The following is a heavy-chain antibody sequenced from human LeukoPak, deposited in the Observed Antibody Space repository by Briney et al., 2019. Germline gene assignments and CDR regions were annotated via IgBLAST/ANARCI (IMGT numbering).Heavy chain of an antibody. J-gene: IGHJ6*03. D-gene: IGHD2-2*01. CDR2: IIPIFGTA. CDR3: ARVSRNCSSTSCWGRYYYYYMDV. CDR1: GGTFSSYA. V-gene: IGHV1-69*05. Sequence: GASVKVSCKASGGTFSSYAISWVRQAPGQGLEWMGGIIPIFGTANYAQKFQGRVTITTDESTSTAYMELSSLRSEDTAVYYCARVSRNCSSTSCWGRYYYYYMDVWGKGTTVTVSS.